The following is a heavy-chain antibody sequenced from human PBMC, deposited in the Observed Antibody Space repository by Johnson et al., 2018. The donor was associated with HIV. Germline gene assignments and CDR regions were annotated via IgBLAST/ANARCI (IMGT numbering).Heavy chain of an antibody. CDR2: ISYDGSNK. CDR1: GFTFSSYA. V-gene: IGHV3-30*04. J-gene: IGHJ3*02. Sequence: QVQLVESGGGLVQPGGSLRLSCAASGFTFSSYAMHWVRQAPGKGLEWVAVISYDGSNKYYADSVKGRFTISRDNSKNTLYLQMNSLRAEDTAVYYCARGGGYSIAAPSDAFDIWGQGTMVIVSS. CDR3: ARGGGYSIAAPSDAFDI. D-gene: IGHD6-6*01.